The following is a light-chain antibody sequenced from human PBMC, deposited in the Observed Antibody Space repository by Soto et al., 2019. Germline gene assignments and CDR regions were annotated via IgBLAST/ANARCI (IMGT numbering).Light chain of an antibody. CDR3: QQFVSSPFT. CDR2: DVS. V-gene: IGKV3-20*01. Sequence: LTLYQSTLSLARWEIATLSWRASQSVGSSYLTWYQQKPGQAPRFLIYDVSSRATGIPDRFSGSGSGTDFTLTISRLEPEDCAVYYCQQFVSSPFTFGAGTNVDIK. CDR1: QSVGSSY. J-gene: IGKJ3*01.